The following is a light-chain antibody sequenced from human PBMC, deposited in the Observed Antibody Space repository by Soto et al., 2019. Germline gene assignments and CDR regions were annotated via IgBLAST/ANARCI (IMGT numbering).Light chain of an antibody. J-gene: IGLJ1*01. Sequence: QSVLTQPPSASGSPGQSVTISCTGTSSDVGAYNYVSWYQHHPGKAPNLMVYEVNMRPSGVPDRFSGSKSGNTASLTVSGLQAEDEADYYCTSHAGTINYPYIFGTGTKVTVL. CDR2: EVN. CDR1: SSDVGAYNY. CDR3: TSHAGTINYPYI. V-gene: IGLV2-8*01.